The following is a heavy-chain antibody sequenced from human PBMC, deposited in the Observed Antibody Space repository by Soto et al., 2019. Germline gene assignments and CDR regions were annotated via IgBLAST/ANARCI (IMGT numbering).Heavy chain of an antibody. J-gene: IGHJ5*02. Sequence: QITLKESGPTLVKPTQTLTLTCTFSGFSLSTSGVAVGWIRQPPGKALEWLALIYWDDDKRYSPSLKNRLTITQDTSKNQVVLTMTNMDPVDTATYYCAHRPPERGLASFDPWGQGTLVTVSS. V-gene: IGHV2-5*02. D-gene: IGHD1-1*01. CDR3: AHRPPERGLASFDP. CDR2: IYWDDDK. CDR1: GFSLSTSGVA.